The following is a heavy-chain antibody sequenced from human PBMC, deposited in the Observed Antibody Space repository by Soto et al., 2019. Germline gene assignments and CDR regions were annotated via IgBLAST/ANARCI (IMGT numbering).Heavy chain of an antibody. J-gene: IGHJ6*01. CDR2: IIPIFGTA. CDR3: ARTEGHPYYYYYGMDV. CDR1: GGTFSSYA. Sequence: QVQLVQSGAEVKKPGSSVKVSCKASGGTFSSYAISWVRQAPGQGLEWMGGIIPIFGTAHYAQKFQGRVTITADESTSTAYMELSSVRSEDTAVYYCARTEGHPYYYYYGMDVWGQGTTVTVSS. V-gene: IGHV1-69*01.